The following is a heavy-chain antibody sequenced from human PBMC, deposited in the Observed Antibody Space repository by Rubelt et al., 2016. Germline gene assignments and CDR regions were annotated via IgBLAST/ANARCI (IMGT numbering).Heavy chain of an antibody. J-gene: IGHJ4*02. CDR3: ARALDSYGYIMAIDY. D-gene: IGHD5-18*01. CDR2: IYYSGGP. V-gene: IGHV4-31*03. Sequence: QVQLQESGPGLVKPSQTLSLTCTVSGGSISSGGFYWSWIRQHPGKGLEWIGYIYYSGGPNYNPSLKSRVTISVDTSKNQVSLKLSSVTAADTAVYYCARALDSYGYIMAIDYWGQGTLVTVSS. CDR1: GGSISSGGFY.